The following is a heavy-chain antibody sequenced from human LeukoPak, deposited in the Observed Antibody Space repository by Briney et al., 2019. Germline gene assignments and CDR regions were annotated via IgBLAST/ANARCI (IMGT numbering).Heavy chain of an antibody. J-gene: IGHJ4*02. CDR2: INPSGGST. CDR3: ARTRRAYADPYYFDY. CDR1: GYTFTSYY. V-gene: IGHV1-46*01. D-gene: IGHD4-17*01. Sequence: ASVKVSCKASGYTFTSYYMHWVRQAPGQGLEWMGIINPSGGSTSYAQKFQGRVTMTRDMSTSTVYMELSSLRSEDAAVYYCARTRRAYADPYYFDYWGQGTLVTVSS.